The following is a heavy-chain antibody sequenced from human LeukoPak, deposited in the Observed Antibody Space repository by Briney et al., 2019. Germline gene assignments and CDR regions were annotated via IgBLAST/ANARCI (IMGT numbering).Heavy chain of an antibody. V-gene: IGHV3-23*01. CDR2: ITGSGGST. D-gene: IGHD5-18*01. J-gene: IGHJ4*02. Sequence: GGSLRLSCAAPGFTFSSSGMGWVRQAPGKGLECVSPITGSGGSTSYTDSVKGRFTISRDNSKNTLYLQMNSLRAEDTAAYYCARGRNTGRQFYFDYWGQGTLVTVAS. CDR1: GFTFSSSG. CDR3: ARGRNTGRQFYFDY.